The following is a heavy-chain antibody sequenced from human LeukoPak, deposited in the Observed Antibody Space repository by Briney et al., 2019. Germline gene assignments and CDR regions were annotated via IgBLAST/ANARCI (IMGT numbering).Heavy chain of an antibody. J-gene: IGHJ6*02. CDR2: ISYDGSEK. D-gene: IGHD2-21*02. V-gene: IGHV3-30*18. CDR1: GFTFSTYG. Sequence: GRSLRLSCAASGFTFSTYGMHWVRQAPGKGLECVALISYDGSEKFYAASVKGRFTIARDNSENTVYLQMSSLSAEDTAVYYCAKARKMEVTGHYYGLDVWGQGTTVTVSS. CDR3: AKARKMEVTGHYYGLDV.